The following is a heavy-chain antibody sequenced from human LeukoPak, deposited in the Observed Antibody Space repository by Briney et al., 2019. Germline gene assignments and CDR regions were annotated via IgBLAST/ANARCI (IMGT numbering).Heavy chain of an antibody. CDR1: GYTFTSYG. J-gene: IGHJ5*02. CDR2: ISAYNGNT. CDR3: ARDTLIVVVVAANNWFDP. V-gene: IGHV1-18*01. D-gene: IGHD2-15*01. Sequence: VASVKVSCKASGYTFTSYGISWVRQAPGQGLEWMGWISAYNGNTNYAQKLQGRVTMTTDTSTSTAYMELRSLRSDDTAVYYCARDTLIVVVVAANNWFDPWGQGTLVTVSS.